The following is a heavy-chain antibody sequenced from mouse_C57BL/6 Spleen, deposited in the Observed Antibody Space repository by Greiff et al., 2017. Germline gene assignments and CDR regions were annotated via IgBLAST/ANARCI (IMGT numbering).Heavy chain of an antibody. CDR2: IDPETGGT. J-gene: IGHJ3*01. Sequence: QVQLQQSGAELVRPGASVTLSCKASGYTFTDYEMHWVKQTPVHGLEWIGAIDPETGGTAYNQKFKGKAILTADKSSSTAYMELRSLTSEDSAVYYCTREWGSSYFAYWGQGTLVTVSA. CDR1: GYTFTDYE. V-gene: IGHV1-15*01. CDR3: TREWGSSYFAY. D-gene: IGHD1-1*01.